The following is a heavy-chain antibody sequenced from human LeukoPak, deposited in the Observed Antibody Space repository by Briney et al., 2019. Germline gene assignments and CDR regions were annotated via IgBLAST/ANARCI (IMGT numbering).Heavy chain of an antibody. CDR2: ISWNSGSI. V-gene: IGHV3-9*01. CDR1: GFTFDDYA. D-gene: IGHD3-22*01. CDR3: AKDRGNYYDSSGPFDY. J-gene: IGHJ4*02. Sequence: GGSLRHSCAASGFTFDDYAMHWVRQAPGKGLEWVSGISWNSGSIGYADSVKGRFTISRDNAKNSLYLQMNSLRAEDTALYYCAKDRGNYYDSSGPFDYWGQGTLVTVSA.